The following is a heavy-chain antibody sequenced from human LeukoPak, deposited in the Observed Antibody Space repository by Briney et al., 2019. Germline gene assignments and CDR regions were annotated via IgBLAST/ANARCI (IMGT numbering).Heavy chain of an antibody. CDR3: AKGGIGYVTSYYYYYMDV. CDR2: ISWDGGST. V-gene: IGHV3-43*01. J-gene: IGHJ6*03. D-gene: IGHD3-16*02. CDR1: GFTFDDYT. Sequence: GGSLRLSCAASGFTFDDYTMHWVRQAPGKGLEWVSLISWDGGSTYYADSVKGRFTISRDNSKNSLYLQMNSLRTEDTALYYCAKGGIGYVTSYYYYYMDVWGKGTTVTVSS.